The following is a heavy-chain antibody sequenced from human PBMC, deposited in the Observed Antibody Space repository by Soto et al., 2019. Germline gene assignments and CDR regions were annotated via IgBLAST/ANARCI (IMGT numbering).Heavy chain of an antibody. J-gene: IGHJ3*02. CDR1: GFTFSSYS. V-gene: IGHV3-48*01. CDR3: ASPTATGYDAFDI. D-gene: IGHD4-17*01. CDR2: ISSSSSTI. Sequence: GGSLSLSCAASGFTFSSYSMNWVRQAPGKGLEWVSYISSSSSTIYYADSVKGRFTISRDNAKNSLYLQMNSLRAEDTAVYYCASPTATGYDAFDIWGQGTMVTVSS.